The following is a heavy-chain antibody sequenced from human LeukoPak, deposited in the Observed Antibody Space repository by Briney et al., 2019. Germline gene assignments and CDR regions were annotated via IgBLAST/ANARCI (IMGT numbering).Heavy chain of an antibody. D-gene: IGHD3-22*01. V-gene: IGHV3-30*02. J-gene: IGHJ4*02. CDR1: GFMFSNYA. CDR2: IRYDGSNK. Sequence: GGSLRLSCVASGFMFSNYAMHWVRQAPGKGLEWVAFIRYDGSNKYYADSVKGRFTISRDNSKNTLNLQMNSLRAEDTAVYYCAKDPTHYRVWDYYETIGLSYWGQGTLVTVSS. CDR3: AKDPTHYRVWDYYETIGLSY.